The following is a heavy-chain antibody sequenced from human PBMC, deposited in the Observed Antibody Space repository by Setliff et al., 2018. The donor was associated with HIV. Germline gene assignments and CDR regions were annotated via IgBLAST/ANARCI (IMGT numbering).Heavy chain of an antibody. Sequence: GGSLRLSCAASGFSVSSSYMSWVRQTPGEGLEWVSSIYSSGDTYHADSVKGRFTISRDNSKNTLYLQMNSLRAEDTAVYYCARGGEGGDYWGQGTLVTVSS. D-gene: IGHD3-10*01. CDR2: IYSSGDT. V-gene: IGHV3-66*02. J-gene: IGHJ4*02. CDR1: GFSVSSSY. CDR3: ARGGEGGDY.